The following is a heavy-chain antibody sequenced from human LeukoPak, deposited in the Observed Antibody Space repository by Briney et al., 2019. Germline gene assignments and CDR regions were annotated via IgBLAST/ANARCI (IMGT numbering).Heavy chain of an antibody. J-gene: IGHJ4*02. CDR2: INYAGHT. V-gene: IGHV4-59*08. CDR3: ARLGKDVTYRAHYLDY. D-gene: IGHD7-27*01. CDR1: GGSISSDY. Sequence: PSESLSLTCIVSGGSISSDYWSWIRQPPGKGLEYIGFINYAGHTNYNPSLKSRVTMSIDTSKNQFSLKLSSVTAADTAVYYCARLGKDVTYRAHYLDYWGQGTLVTVSS.